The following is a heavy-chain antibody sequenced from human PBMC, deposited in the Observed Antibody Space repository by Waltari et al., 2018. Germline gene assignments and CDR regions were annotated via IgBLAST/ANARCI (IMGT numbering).Heavy chain of an antibody. CDR1: GGSFSGYY. CDR3: ARVRRSSSWYSGGCAFAI. J-gene: IGHJ3*02. CDR2: INHSGST. Sequence: QVQLQQWGAGLWKPSETLSVTCAVYGGSFSGYYWSWIREPPGKGLEWMGEINHSGSTNYNPSLKSRVTISVDTSKNQFSLKLSSVTAADTAVYYCARVRRSSSWYSGGCAFAIWGQGTMVTVSS. D-gene: IGHD6-13*01. V-gene: IGHV4-34*01.